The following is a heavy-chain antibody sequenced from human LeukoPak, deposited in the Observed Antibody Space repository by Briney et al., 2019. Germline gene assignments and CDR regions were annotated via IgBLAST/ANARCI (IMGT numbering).Heavy chain of an antibody. CDR3: ATNRWIRIVEGRYNWFDP. D-gene: IGHD1-26*01. CDR1: GYTFTSYD. J-gene: IGHJ5*02. Sequence: ASVKVSCKASGYTFTSYDINWVRQATGQGLEWMGWMNPNSGNTGYAQKFQGRVTMTRNTSISTAYMELSSLRSEDTAVYYCATNRWIRIVEGRYNWFDPWGQGTLVTVSS. V-gene: IGHV1-8*01. CDR2: MNPNSGNT.